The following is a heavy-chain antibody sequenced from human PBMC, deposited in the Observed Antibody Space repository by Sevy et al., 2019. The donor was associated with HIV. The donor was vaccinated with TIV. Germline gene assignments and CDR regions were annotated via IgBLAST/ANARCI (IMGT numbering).Heavy chain of an antibody. CDR1: GFTFSNYA. V-gene: IGHV3-23*01. CDR2: FSFGCGKI. D-gene: IGHD2-2*01. J-gene: IGHJ4*02. CDR3: AREGCSKPHDY. Sequence: GGSLRLSCAASGFTFSNYAMSWVRQAPGKGLEWVSTFSFGCGKINYEDSVKGRFTISRDNSKNTLYLQMNSQRAEDTALYYCAREGCSKPHDYWGQGTLVTVSS.